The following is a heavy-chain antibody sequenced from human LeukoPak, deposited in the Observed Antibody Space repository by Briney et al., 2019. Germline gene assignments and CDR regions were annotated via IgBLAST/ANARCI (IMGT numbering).Heavy chain of an antibody. Sequence: PSETLSLTCTVSGGSIRCNYWSWLRQPPGKGLEWFGYIYYSGSTNYNPSLKSRVTISLDTSGNQFSLKLSSVTAADTAVYYCARHGGTYGDFDYWGQGTLVTVSS. CDR1: GGSIRCNY. J-gene: IGHJ4*02. D-gene: IGHD4-17*01. CDR3: ARHGGTYGDFDY. CDR2: IYYSGST. V-gene: IGHV4-59*08.